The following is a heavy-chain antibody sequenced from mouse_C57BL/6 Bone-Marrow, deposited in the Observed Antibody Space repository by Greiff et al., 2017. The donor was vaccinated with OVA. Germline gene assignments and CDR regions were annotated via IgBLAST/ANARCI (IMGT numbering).Heavy chain of an antibody. CDR1: GYTFPSYW. V-gene: IGHV1-53*01. J-gene: IGHJ4*01. CDR3: ARNGDHYAMYY. CDR2: INPSNGGT. D-gene: IGHD4-1*01. Sequence: QVQLQQPGTALVKPGASVKLSCKASGYTFPSYWLPWVKQRPGHGLDWIGNINPSNGGTNYNEKFKSKATLTVDKSSSTAYMQLSSLTSEDSAVYYCARNGDHYAMYYWGQGTSVTVSA.